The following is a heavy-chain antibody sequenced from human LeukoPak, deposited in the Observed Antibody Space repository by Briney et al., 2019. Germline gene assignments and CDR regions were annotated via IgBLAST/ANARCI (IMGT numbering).Heavy chain of an antibody. CDR3: ARGWGGDCYHVH. J-gene: IGHJ4*02. Sequence: ASVKVSCKASGYTFTSYDFNWVRQAPGQRLEWMGWIYGGNGNTKYSQKFQGRVSITRDTSASTVYMELSSLGSEDTAVYYCARGWGGDCYHVHWGQGTLVTVSS. V-gene: IGHV1-3*01. CDR2: IYGGNGNT. D-gene: IGHD2-21*02. CDR1: GYTFTSYD.